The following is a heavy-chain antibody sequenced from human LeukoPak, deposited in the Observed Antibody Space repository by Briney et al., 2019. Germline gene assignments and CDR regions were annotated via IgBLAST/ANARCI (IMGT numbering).Heavy chain of an antibody. CDR1: GFTFSIYW. Sequence: GGSLRLSCVASGFTFSIYWMHWLRQVPGRGLVCVSRINSDGGSTTYADSVKGRFTISRDNAKSTLYLQMNSLRAEDAAVYYCAREGVMGSGNWFDPWGQGTLVTVSS. CDR2: INSDGGST. J-gene: IGHJ5*02. V-gene: IGHV3-74*01. D-gene: IGHD3-16*01. CDR3: AREGVMGSGNWFDP.